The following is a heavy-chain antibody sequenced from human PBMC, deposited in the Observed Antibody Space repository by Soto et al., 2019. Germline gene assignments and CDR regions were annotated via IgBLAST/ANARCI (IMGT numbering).Heavy chain of an antibody. Sequence: PSETLSLTCTVSGGSISSGDYYWSWIRQPPGKGLEWIGYIYYSGSTYYNPSLKSRVTISVDTSKNQFSLKLSSVTAADTAVYYCARDAPTEYVWGSYSYTGEGRDVWGQGTTVTVSS. V-gene: IGHV4-30-4*01. J-gene: IGHJ6*02. CDR2: IYYSGST. CDR3: ARDAPTEYVWGSYSYTGEGRDV. D-gene: IGHD3-16*02. CDR1: GGSISSGDYY.